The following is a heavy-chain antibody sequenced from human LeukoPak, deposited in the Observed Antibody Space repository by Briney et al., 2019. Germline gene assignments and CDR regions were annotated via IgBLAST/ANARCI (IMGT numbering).Heavy chain of an antibody. V-gene: IGHV1-69*05. D-gene: IGHD3-3*01. CDR2: IIPIFGTA. J-gene: IGHJ4*02. CDR1: GGTFSSYA. CDR3: ARESYDFWSGYPIDY. Sequence: SVKVSCKASGGTFSSYAISWVRQAPGQGLEWMGGIIPIFGTANYAQKFQGRVTITTDESTSTAYMELSRLRSDDTAVYYCARESYDFWSGYPIDYWGQGTLVTVSS.